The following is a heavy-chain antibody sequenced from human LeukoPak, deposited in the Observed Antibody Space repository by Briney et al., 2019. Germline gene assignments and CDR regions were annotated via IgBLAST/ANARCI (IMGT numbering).Heavy chain of an antibody. Sequence: GGTLTLSCAASGFTFSSYSMNWVRQAPGKGLEWVSYISSSSSTIYYADSVKGRFTISRDNAKNSLYLQMNSLRAEDTAVYYCARDSVFGDTAMVDAGYWGQGTLVTVSS. CDR2: ISSSSSTI. V-gene: IGHV3-48*04. J-gene: IGHJ4*02. CDR3: ARDSVFGDTAMVDAGY. CDR1: GFTFSSYS. D-gene: IGHD5-18*01.